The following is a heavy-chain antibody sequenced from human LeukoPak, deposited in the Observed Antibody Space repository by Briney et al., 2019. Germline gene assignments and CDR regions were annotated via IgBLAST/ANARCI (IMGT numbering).Heavy chain of an antibody. Sequence: GASVKVSCKASGYTFINYYMHWVRQAPGQGLEWMGIISPSGETTGYAQKFQGRVTVTRDTATSTLYMELSSLRSEDTAVYYCGVSQEQADFDCWGQGTLVTVSS. CDR1: GYTFINYY. CDR3: GVSQEQADFDC. J-gene: IGHJ4*02. V-gene: IGHV1-46*01. CDR2: ISPSGETT. D-gene: IGHD1/OR15-1a*01.